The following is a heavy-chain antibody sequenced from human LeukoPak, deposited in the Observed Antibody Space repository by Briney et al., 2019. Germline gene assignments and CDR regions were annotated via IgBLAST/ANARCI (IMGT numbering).Heavy chain of an antibody. Sequence: PGGSLRLSCAASGFTVSTNYMNWVRQAPGKGLEWVSVIYGGGSTYYADSVKGRFTISRDNSKSTLYLQMNSLRAEDTAMYYCARDRHRPDIWGQGTMVTVSS. CDR1: GFTVSTNY. D-gene: IGHD2-21*01. CDR2: IYGGGST. V-gene: IGHV3-53*01. CDR3: ARDRHRPDI. J-gene: IGHJ3*02.